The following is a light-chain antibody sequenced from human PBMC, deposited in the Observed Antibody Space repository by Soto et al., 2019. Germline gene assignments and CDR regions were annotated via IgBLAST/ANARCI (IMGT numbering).Light chain of an antibody. CDR1: SSNIGGNS. CDR3: CSYAGRYTYV. Sequence: QSVMTQPPSVSAAPGQKVTISCSGSSSNIGGNSVSWYQQLPGTAPKLLIYDDNKRPSGVPDRFSGAKSGNTASLTISGLQSEDEADYFCCSYAGRYTYVFGTGTKLTVL. CDR2: DDN. J-gene: IGLJ1*01. V-gene: IGLV1-51*01.